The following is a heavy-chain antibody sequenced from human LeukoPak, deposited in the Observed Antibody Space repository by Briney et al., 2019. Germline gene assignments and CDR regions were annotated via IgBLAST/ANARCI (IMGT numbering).Heavy chain of an antibody. J-gene: IGHJ6*02. Sequence: GGSLRPSCAASGFTFSSYAMHWVRQAPGKGLEWVAVISYDGSNKYYADSVKGRFTISRDNSKNTLYLKMNRLRAEDTAVYYCARDRPSLGYCSGGSCYSPAGMDVWGQGTTVTVSS. CDR2: ISYDGSNK. D-gene: IGHD2-15*01. CDR1: GFTFSSYA. CDR3: ARDRPSLGYCSGGSCYSPAGMDV. V-gene: IGHV3-30-3*01.